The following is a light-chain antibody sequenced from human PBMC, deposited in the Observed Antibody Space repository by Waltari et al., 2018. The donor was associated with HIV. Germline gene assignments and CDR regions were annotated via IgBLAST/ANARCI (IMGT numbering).Light chain of an antibody. V-gene: IGKV1-39*01. Sequence: DIQLTQSPSSLSASVGDRVIVTCRTSQSITTYLNWFYQKPGKAPQLLIYAASTLQSGVPSRFSGSGSRTDFTLTISDLQPEDFATYYCQQSHTTPWTFGQGTTVEI. J-gene: IGKJ1*01. CDR3: QQSHTTPWT. CDR1: QSITTY. CDR2: AAS.